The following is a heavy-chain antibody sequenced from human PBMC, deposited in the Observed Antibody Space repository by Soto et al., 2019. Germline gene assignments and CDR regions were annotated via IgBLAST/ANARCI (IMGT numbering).Heavy chain of an antibody. CDR2: ISYDGSNK. CDR1: GFTFSSYG. D-gene: IGHD6-6*01. V-gene: IGHV3-30-3*01. CDR3: ASDLMQHVLFYYCYRIDV. J-gene: IGHJ6*02. Sequence: QVQLVESGGGGVQPGRSLRLSCAASGFTFSSYGMHWVRQAPGKGLEWVAVISYDGSNKYYADSVKGRFTISRDNSKNTLYMQMNSLRAEDKAVYYCASDLMQHVLFYYCYRIDVWGPGNPVTVSS.